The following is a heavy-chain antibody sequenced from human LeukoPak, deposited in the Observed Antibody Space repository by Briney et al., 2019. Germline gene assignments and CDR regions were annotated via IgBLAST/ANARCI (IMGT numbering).Heavy chain of an antibody. CDR2: IYYSGIT. CDR1: GDSINSRSYY. Sequence: SETLSLTCTVSGDSINSRSYYWGWIRQPPGKGLEWIGSIYYSGITYYNPSLKSRVTISVDTSKNQFSLNLSSVTAADTAVYYCARRAGRKDFDYWGQGTLVTVSS. D-gene: IGHD1-14*01. J-gene: IGHJ4*02. CDR3: ARRAGRKDFDY. V-gene: IGHV4-39*01.